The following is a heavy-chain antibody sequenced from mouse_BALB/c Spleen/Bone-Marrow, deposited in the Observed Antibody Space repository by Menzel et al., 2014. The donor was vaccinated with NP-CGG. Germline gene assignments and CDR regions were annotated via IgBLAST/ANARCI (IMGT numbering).Heavy chain of an antibody. CDR3: ARDRGYFDY. V-gene: IGHV5-9-4*01. J-gene: IGHJ2*01. Sequence: EVQVVESGGGLVKPGGSLKLSCAAPGFTFSSYAMSWVRQSPEKRLEWVAEISSGGSYTYYPDTVTGRFTISRDNAKNTLYLEMSSLRSEDTAMYYCARDRGYFDYWGQGTTLTVSS. CDR2: ISSGGSYT. CDR1: GFTFSSYA. D-gene: IGHD3-1*01.